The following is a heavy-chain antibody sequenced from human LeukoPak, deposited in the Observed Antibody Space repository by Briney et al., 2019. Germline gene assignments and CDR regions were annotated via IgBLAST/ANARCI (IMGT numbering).Heavy chain of an antibody. CDR2: ISYDGSNK. J-gene: IGHJ4*02. D-gene: IGHD2-15*01. Sequence: GGSLRLSCAASGFTFSSHSMHWVRQAPGKGLEWVALISYDGSNKYYAESVKGRFTISRDNSKNTLYLQMNSLRAEDTAVYYCARDSGDCSGGSCYFDYWGQGTLVTVSS. CDR1: GFTFSSHS. V-gene: IGHV3-30-3*01. CDR3: ARDSGDCSGGSCYFDY.